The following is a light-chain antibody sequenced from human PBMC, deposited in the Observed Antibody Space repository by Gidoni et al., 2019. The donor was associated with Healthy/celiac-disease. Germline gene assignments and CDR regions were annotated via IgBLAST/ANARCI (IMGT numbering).Light chain of an antibody. V-gene: IGKV1-39*01. CDR1: QTISSY. CDR3: QQSYRSPYT. Sequence: DIQMTQSPSSLSASVGDRVTITCRASQTISSYLNWYQQKPGKAPKFLIYAASSLQSGVPSRISGSGSGTDFTLTISSLQPEDFATYYCQQSYRSPYTFGQXTKLEIK. CDR2: AAS. J-gene: IGKJ2*01.